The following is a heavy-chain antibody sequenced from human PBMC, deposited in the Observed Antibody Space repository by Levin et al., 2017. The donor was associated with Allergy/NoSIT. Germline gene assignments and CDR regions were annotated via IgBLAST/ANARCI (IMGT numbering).Heavy chain of an antibody. D-gene: IGHD5-24*01. CDR3: ARLREDGYNFLGPARVCYFDY. V-gene: IGHV5-51*01. CDR2: IYPGDSDT. Sequence: EASVKVSCKGSGYSFTSYWIGWVRQMPGKGLEWMGIIYPGDSDTRYSPSFQGQVTISADKSISTAYLQWSSLKASDTAMYYCARLREDGYNFLGPARVCYFDYWGQGTLVTVSS. J-gene: IGHJ4*02. CDR1: GYSFTSYW.